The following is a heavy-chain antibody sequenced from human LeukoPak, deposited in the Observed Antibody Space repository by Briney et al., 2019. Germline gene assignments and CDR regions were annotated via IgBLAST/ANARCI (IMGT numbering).Heavy chain of an antibody. J-gene: IGHJ3*02. CDR1: GYTFSNYN. CDR2: VNPSGDST. V-gene: IGHV1-46*01. D-gene: IGHD5-24*01. CDR3: ARVRAGYNDAYDI. Sequence: ASVKVSCKASGYTFSNYNIHWLRQAAGQGLDGMGIVNPSGDSTNYAQNFQGRVTMTGDTSTSTVYMELSSLRSEDTAVYYCARVRAGYNDAYDIWGQGTMVTVTS.